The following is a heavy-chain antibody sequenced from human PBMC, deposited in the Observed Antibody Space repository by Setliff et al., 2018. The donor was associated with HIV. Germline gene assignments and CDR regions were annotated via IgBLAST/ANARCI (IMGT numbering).Heavy chain of an antibody. Sequence: SETLSLTCRVSGGSISSYHWSWIRQPPGKGLEWIGHIYKSGSANYSPSLKGRVTISTETSRNPCSLKLTSVSAADTAIYYCGRLSDTAMASFDSWGQGTLVTVSS. J-gene: IGHJ4*02. CDR1: GGSISSYH. CDR3: GRLSDTAMASFDS. V-gene: IGHV4-4*08. D-gene: IGHD5-18*01. CDR2: IYKSGSA.